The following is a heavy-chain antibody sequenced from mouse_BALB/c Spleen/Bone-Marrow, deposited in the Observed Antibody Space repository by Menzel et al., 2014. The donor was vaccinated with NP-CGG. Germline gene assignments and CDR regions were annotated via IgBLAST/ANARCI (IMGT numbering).Heavy chain of an antibody. CDR3: ARSPRNYFDY. CDR1: GFNIXDYY. J-gene: IGHJ2*01. V-gene: IGHV14-1*02. Sequence: EVNVVESGAELVRPGALVMLSCKASGFNIXDYYMYWAKQRPEQGLEWIGWIDPENGNIIYDPKFQGKASITADTSSNTAYLQLSSLTSEDTAVYYCARSPRNYFDYWGQGSTLTVSS. CDR2: IDPENGNI.